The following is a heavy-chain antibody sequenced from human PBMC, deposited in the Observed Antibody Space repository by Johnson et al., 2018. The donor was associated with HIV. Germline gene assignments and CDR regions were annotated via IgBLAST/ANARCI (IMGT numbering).Heavy chain of an antibody. D-gene: IGHD1-26*01. J-gene: IGHJ3*02. CDR1: GFTFSNYA. Sequence: QVQVLESGGGLVQPGGSLRLSCATSGFTFSNYAMHWVRQAPGKGLEWVAVISSDGSIKYYADSVMGRFTISRDNSKSTLYLQMMSLRVEDTALYYCVKVGLVGGREGVGALDIWGPGTMVTVSS. CDR3: VKVGLVGGREGVGALDI. V-gene: IGHV3-30-3*02. CDR2: ISSDGSIK.